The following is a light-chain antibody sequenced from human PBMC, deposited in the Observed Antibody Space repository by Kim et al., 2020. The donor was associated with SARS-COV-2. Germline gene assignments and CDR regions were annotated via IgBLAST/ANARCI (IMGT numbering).Light chain of an antibody. CDR1: SLRSYY. Sequence: SSELTQDPAVSVGLGQTVRITCQGDSLRSYYATWYQQKPRQAPLLVIFGRNNRPSGIPDRFSGSTSGNTASLTISGAQAEDEADFYCQSRDSGGNVVFGGGTKLTVL. CDR2: GRN. V-gene: IGLV3-19*01. J-gene: IGLJ2*01. CDR3: QSRDSGGNVV.